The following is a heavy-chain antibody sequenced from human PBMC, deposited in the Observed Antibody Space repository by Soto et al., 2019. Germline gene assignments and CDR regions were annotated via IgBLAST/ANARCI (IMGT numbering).Heavy chain of an antibody. Sequence: GGALRLSCAASGFTLSSHCQHWGRQAPGKGLEWGAVLWYDGSNKYYADSVKGRFTISRDNSKNTLYLQMNSLRAEDTAVYYCAREVRKITMVRGVTDYYYYGMDVWGQGTTVTVSS. CDR3: AREVRKITMVRGVTDYYYYGMDV. D-gene: IGHD3-10*01. CDR2: LWYDGSNK. CDR1: GFTLSSHC. V-gene: IGHV3-33*01. J-gene: IGHJ6*02.